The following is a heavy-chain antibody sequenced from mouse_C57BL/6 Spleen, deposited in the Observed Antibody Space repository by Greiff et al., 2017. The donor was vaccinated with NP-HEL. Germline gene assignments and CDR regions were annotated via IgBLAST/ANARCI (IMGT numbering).Heavy chain of an antibody. V-gene: IGHV1-26*01. CDR3: ARGGIYDGYPY. J-gene: IGHJ2*01. CDR2: INPNNGGT. D-gene: IGHD2-3*01. CDR1: GYTFTDYY. Sequence: EVKLQQSGPELVKPGASVKISCKASGYTFTDYYMNWVKQSHGKSLEWIGDINPNNGGTSYNQKFKGKATLTVDKSSSTAYMELRSLTSEDSAVYYCARGGIYDGYPYWGQGTTLTVSS.